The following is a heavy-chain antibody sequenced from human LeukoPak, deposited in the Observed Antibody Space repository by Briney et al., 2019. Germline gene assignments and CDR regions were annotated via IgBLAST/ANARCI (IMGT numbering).Heavy chain of an antibody. V-gene: IGHV4-59*01. CDR3: ARDRKGAVYGMDV. CDR2: IYYSGNT. CDR1: GSSISSYY. Sequence: SETLSLTCTVSGSSISSYYWSWIRQPPGKGLEWIGYIYYSGNTNYNPSLKSRVTISVDTSKNQFSLKLSSVTAADTAVYYCARDRKGAVYGMDVWGQGTTVTVSS. J-gene: IGHJ6*02.